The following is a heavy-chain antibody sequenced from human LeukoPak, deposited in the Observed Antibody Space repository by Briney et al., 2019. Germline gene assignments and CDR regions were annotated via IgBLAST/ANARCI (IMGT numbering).Heavy chain of an antibody. V-gene: IGHV3-74*01. J-gene: IGHJ4*02. CDR3: AGEISSGCYDY. Sequence: GGSLRLSCAASGITFSSYAMSWVRQAPGKGLVWVSRINSDGSSTSYADSVKGRFTISRDNAKNTLYLQMNSLRAEDTAVYYCAGEISSGCYDYWGQGTLVTVSS. CDR1: GITFSSYA. D-gene: IGHD6-19*01. CDR2: INSDGSST.